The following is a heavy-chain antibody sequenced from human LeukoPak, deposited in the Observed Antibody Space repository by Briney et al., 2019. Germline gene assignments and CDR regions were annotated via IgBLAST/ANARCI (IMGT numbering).Heavy chain of an antibody. CDR2: INPNSGGT. CDR3: AKGTTVVPNFDY. Sequence: ASVKVSCKASGYTFTGYYMHWVRQAPGQGLEWMGWINPNSGGTICAQKFQGRVTMTRDTSISTAYTDLSRLRSDDTAMYYCAKGTTVVPNFDYWGQGTLVTVSS. J-gene: IGHJ4*02. CDR1: GYTFTGYY. V-gene: IGHV1-2*02. D-gene: IGHD4-11*01.